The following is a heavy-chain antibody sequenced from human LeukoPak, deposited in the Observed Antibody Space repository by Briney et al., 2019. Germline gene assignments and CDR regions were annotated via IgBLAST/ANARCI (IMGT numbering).Heavy chain of an antibody. CDR2: IYYSGST. CDR3: ARGIVVVPAAIDAFDI. Sequence: SQTLSLTCTVSGGSISSGDYYWSWIRQPPGKGSEWIGYIYYSGSTYYNPSLKSRVTISVDTSKNQFSLKLSSVTAADTAVYYCARGIVVVPAAIDAFDIWGQGTMVTVSS. J-gene: IGHJ3*02. D-gene: IGHD2-2*01. V-gene: IGHV4-30-4*08. CDR1: GGSISSGDYY.